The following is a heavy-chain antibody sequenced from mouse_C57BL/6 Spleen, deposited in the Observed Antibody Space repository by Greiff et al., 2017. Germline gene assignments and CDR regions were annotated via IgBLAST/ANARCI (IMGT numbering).Heavy chain of an antibody. CDR3: SSRYYGSSYGYFDV. V-gene: IGHV1-64*01. Sequence: QVQLQQPGAELVKPGASVKLSCKASGYTFTSYWMHWVNQRPGQGLEWIGMIHPNSGSTNYNEKFKSKVTLTVDKSSSTAYMQLSSLTYEDAAVYYCSSRYYGSSYGYFDVWGTGTTVTVSS. CDR1: GYTFTSYW. CDR2: IHPNSGST. J-gene: IGHJ1*03. D-gene: IGHD1-1*01.